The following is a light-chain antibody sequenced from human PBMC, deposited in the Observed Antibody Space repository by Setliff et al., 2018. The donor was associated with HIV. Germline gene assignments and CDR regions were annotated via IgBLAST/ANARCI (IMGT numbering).Light chain of an antibody. Sequence: QSVLTQPASVSGSPGQSITISCTGTSSDIGRYNYVSWYQQYPGRGPTLVIFDVSERPSGVSNRFFGSKSGNTASLIISGLQPDDEADYYCCSYARGSTYVFGSGTKGTVL. CDR2: DVS. CDR3: CSYARGSTYV. J-gene: IGLJ1*01. V-gene: IGLV2-14*03. CDR1: SSDIGRYNY.